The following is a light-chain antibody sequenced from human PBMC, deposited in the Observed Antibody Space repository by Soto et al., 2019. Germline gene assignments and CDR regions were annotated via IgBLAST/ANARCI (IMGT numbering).Light chain of an antibody. V-gene: IGLV2-14*03. CDR3: SSYTSSYTYV. Sequence: QSALTQPASVSGSPGQSITISCTGTSRDVGDYNYVSWYQQHPGKAPKLMIYAVSNRPSGVSYRFSGSKSANTASLTISGLQAEDEADYYCSSYTSSYTYVFGTGTKLTVL. CDR2: AVS. J-gene: IGLJ1*01. CDR1: SRDVGDYNY.